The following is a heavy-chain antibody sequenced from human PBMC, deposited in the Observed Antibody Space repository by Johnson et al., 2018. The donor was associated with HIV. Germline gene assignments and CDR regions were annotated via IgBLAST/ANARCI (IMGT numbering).Heavy chain of an antibody. CDR2: ISRGGSSI. J-gene: IGHJ3*01. Sequence: QVQLVESGGGLVKPGGSLRLSCAASGFTFSDYYMSWIRQAPGKGLEWVSYISRGGSSIYYGDSLKGRFTISRYNAKKSMYLHMNSLTLEDTAVYYCARSGRPFVVVTAYDAFDVWGQGTMVTVSS. D-gene: IGHD2-21*02. V-gene: IGHV3-11*04. CDR1: GFTFSDYY. CDR3: ARSGRPFVVVTAYDAFDV.